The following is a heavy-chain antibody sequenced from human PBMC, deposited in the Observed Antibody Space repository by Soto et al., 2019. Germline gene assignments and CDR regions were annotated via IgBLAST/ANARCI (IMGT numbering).Heavy chain of an antibody. J-gene: IGHJ4*02. D-gene: IGHD3-22*01. V-gene: IGHV4-30-4*01. CDR2: IYYSGST. CDR1: GGSISSGDYY. Sequence: PSETLSLTCTVSGGSISSGDYYWSWIRQPPGKGLEWIGYIYYSGSTYYNPSLKSRVTISVDTSKNQFSLKLSSVTAADTAVYYCARVERPEDSSGYYLNYWGQGTLVTVPQ. CDR3: ARVERPEDSSGYYLNY.